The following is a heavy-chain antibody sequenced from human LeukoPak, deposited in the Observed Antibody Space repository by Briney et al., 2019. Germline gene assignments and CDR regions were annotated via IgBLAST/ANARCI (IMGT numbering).Heavy chain of an antibody. V-gene: IGHV3-30*18. Sequence: GGSLRLSCAASGVTFSSYGMRWVRQAPGKGQDWEAVISYDGSNKYYADSVKGRFTISRDNSKNTLYLQMNSLRAEDTAVYYCAKRYCSGGSCSSLGAFDIWGQGTMVTVSS. J-gene: IGHJ3*02. CDR2: ISYDGSNK. CDR1: GVTFSSYG. D-gene: IGHD2-15*01. CDR3: AKRYCSGGSCSSLGAFDI.